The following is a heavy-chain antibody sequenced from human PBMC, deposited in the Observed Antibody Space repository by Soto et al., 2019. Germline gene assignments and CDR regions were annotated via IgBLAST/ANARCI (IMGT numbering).Heavy chain of an antibody. J-gene: IGHJ4*02. D-gene: IGHD1-26*01. V-gene: IGHV3-7*01. Sequence: EVQMVESGGGLVQSGGSLRLSCAASGFSISDYWMSWVRQAPGKGLEWVGNINEDGSEENYVDSVKGRFTISRDNARNSLYLQMNSLRVEDTAVYYCCHTWVGGQGTLVTVSS. CDR1: GFSISDYW. CDR2: INEDGSEE. CDR3: CHTWV.